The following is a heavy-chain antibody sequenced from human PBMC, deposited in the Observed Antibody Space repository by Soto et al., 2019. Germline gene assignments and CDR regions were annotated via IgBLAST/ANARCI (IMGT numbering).Heavy chain of an antibody. V-gene: IGHV1-3*05. CDR1: GYTFTSYA. D-gene: IGHD1-20*01. Sequence: QVQLVQSGAEEKKPGASVKVSCKASGYTFTSYAMHWVRQAPGQRLEWMGWINAGNGNTKYSQKFQGRVTSTRDTSASTAYMELSSMRSEDTAVYYCARGITLPTPLDYWGQGTLVTVSS. CDR3: ARGITLPTPLDY. CDR2: INAGNGNT. J-gene: IGHJ4*02.